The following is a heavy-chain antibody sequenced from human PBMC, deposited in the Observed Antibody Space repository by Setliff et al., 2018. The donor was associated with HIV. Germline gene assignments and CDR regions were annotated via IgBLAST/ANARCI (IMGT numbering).Heavy chain of an antibody. J-gene: IGHJ3*02. V-gene: IGHV4-38-2*01. Sequence: PSETLSLTCAVSGYSIGSGSYWGWVRQPPGKGLEWIGSIYFSGSTYYNPSLESRVTISVDTSRNQFSLMVNSVTAADTAMYYCARLTGYSLSGDVFDIWGQGTMVTVS. CDR3: ARLTGYSLSGDVFDI. CDR2: IYFSGST. D-gene: IGHD5-12*01. CDR1: GYSIGSGSY.